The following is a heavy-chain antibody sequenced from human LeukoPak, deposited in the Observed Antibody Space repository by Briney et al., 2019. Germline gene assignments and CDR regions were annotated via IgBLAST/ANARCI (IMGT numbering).Heavy chain of an antibody. CDR3: ARHKPRNSRGGIFDY. Sequence: SETLSLTCAVYGGSFSGYYWTWVRQPPGKGLEWIGDITLSGTINYNPSLKSRVTISGDTSKNQFSLKLSSATAADTAVYYCARHKPRNSRGGIFDYWGQGTLVTVSS. CDR2: ITLSGTI. D-gene: IGHD1-7*01. J-gene: IGHJ4*02. V-gene: IGHV4-34*01. CDR1: GGSFSGYY.